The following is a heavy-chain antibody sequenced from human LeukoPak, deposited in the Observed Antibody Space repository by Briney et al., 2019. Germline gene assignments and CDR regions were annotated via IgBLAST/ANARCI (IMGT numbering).Heavy chain of an antibody. Sequence: ASVKVSCKASGYTFTSYYMHWVRQAPGQGLEWMGIINPSGGSTSYAQKFQGRVTMTRDTPTSTVYMELSSLRSEDAAVYYCARDRRVVLWFGELYYYGMDVWGQGTTVTVSS. CDR1: GYTFTSYY. J-gene: IGHJ6*02. CDR2: INPSGGST. D-gene: IGHD3-10*01. CDR3: ARDRRVVLWFGELYYYGMDV. V-gene: IGHV1-46*01.